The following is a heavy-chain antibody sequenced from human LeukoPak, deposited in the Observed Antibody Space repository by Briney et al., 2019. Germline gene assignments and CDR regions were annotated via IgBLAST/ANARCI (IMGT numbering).Heavy chain of an antibody. V-gene: IGHV3-15*04. CDR2: IESKGDGGTT. CDR1: RFTFSNAW. D-gene: IGHD6-13*01. Sequence: KPGGSLRLSCAASRFTFSNAWMHWIRQAPGKGLEWVGRIESKGDGGTTDYAAPVKGRFTISRDDSKDTMYLQMNSLKTEDTAVYYCSTGYIGVVGIEYWGQGTLVTVSS. CDR3: STGYIGVVGIEY. J-gene: IGHJ4*02.